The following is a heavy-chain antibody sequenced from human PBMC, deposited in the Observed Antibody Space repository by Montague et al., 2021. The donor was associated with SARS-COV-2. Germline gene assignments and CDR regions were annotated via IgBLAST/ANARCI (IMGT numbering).Heavy chain of an antibody. V-gene: IGHV4-61*01. CDR1: GGSISSSSYY. J-gene: IGHJ6*02. D-gene: IGHD3-9*01. CDR2: IYYSGST. CDR3: ARDGVLRYFDWLGDRYGMDV. Sequence: SETLSLTCTVSGGSISSSSYYWSWIRQPPGKGLEWIGYIYYSGSTNYNPSLKSRVTISVDTSKNQFSLKLSSVTAADTAVYYCARDGVLRYFDWLGDRYGMDVRGQGTTVTVSS.